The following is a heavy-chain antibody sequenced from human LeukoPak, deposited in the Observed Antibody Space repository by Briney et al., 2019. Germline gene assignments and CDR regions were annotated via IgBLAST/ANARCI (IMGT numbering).Heavy chain of an antibody. CDR1: GFTFSSYS. Sequence: GGSLRLSCAASGFTFSSYSMNWVRQAPGKGLEWVSSISSSSSYIYYADSVKGRFTISRDNAKNSLYLQMNSLRAEDTAVYYCARYYDGSGYYDTFDYWGQGTLVTVSS. CDR2: ISSSSSYI. V-gene: IGHV3-21*01. CDR3: ARYYDGSGYYDTFDY. D-gene: IGHD3-22*01. J-gene: IGHJ4*02.